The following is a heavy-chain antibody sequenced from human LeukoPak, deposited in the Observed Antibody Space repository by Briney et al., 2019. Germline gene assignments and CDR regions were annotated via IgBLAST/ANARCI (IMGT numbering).Heavy chain of an antibody. CDR3: ARGRWVRYFDWLPLDH. CDR2: MNPNSGNT. Sequence: ASVKVSCKASGYTFTSYDINWVRQATGQGLEWMGWMNPNSGNTGYARKFQGRVTMTRNTSISTAYMELSSLRSEDTAVYYCARGRWVRYFDWLPLDHWGQGTLVTVSS. D-gene: IGHD3-9*01. V-gene: IGHV1-8*01. CDR1: GYTFTSYD. J-gene: IGHJ4*02.